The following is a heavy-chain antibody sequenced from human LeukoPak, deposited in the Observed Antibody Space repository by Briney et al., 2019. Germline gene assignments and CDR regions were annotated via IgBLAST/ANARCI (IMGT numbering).Heavy chain of an antibody. J-gene: IGHJ4*02. CDR3: ARVFGGNSFGDY. CDR2: ISGSGGST. D-gene: IGHD4-23*01. CDR1: GFTFSSYA. V-gene: IGHV3-23*01. Sequence: GGSLRLSCAASGFTFSSYAMSWVRQAPGKGLEWVSAISGSGGSTYYGDSVKGRFTISRDNSKNTLYLQMNSLRAEDTAVYYCARVFGGNSFGDYWGQGTLVTVSS.